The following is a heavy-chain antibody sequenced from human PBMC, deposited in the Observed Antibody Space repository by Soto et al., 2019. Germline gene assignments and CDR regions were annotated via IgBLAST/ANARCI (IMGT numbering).Heavy chain of an antibody. V-gene: IGHV4-34*01. CDR2: VKDGGHT. CDR1: GGSLSGYY. Sequence: QVQLQQWGAGLLKPAETLSLNCAVTGGSLSGYYWSWIRQPPGKGLEWIGEVKDGGHTNYSPSLRGRVTISSDTSHNQFSLRLKSVTAADTGVYYCARGQEGVVATHWDQGSLVTVSS. CDR3: ARGQEGVVATH. D-gene: IGHD5-12*01. J-gene: IGHJ4*02.